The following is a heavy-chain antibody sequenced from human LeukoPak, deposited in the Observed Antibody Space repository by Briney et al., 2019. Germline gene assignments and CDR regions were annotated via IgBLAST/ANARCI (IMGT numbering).Heavy chain of an antibody. CDR3: ARLSYGSGSHYNFYFDY. J-gene: IGHJ4*02. CDR2: IYYSGNT. V-gene: IGHV4-39*01. Sequence: SETLSLTCTVSGGSISSGSHYWGWIRQPPGKGLEWIGSIYYSGNTYYNPSLKSRVTISVDASKNQFSLNLSSVTAADTAVYYCARLSYGSGSHYNFYFDYWGQGTLVTASA. CDR1: GGSISSGSHY. D-gene: IGHD3-10*01.